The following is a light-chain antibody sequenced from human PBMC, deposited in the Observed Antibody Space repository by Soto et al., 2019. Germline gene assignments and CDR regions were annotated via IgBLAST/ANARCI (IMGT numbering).Light chain of an antibody. CDR2: EVN. CDR1: SSDIGGYNY. CDR3: ASHAGRKNII. Sequence: QSALTQPPSASGSPGRSVTISCTGTSSDIGGYNYVSRYQQHPGKAPKLMIYEVNKRPSGVPDRFSGSKSGNTASLTVSGLQAEDEADYYCASHAGRKNIIFGGGTKLTVL. V-gene: IGLV2-8*01. J-gene: IGLJ2*01.